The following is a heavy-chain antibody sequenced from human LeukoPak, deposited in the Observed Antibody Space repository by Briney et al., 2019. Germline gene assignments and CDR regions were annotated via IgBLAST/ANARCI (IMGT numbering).Heavy chain of an antibody. CDR2: TSGSGGST. CDR3: AKGPRAYCSGGSCLFDY. D-gene: IGHD2-15*01. Sequence: GGSLRLSCAASGFTFSSYAMSWVRQAPGKGLEWVSATSGSGGSTYYADSVKGRFTISRDNSKNTLYLQMNSLRAEDTAVYYCAKGPRAYCSGGSCLFDYWGQGTLVTVSS. J-gene: IGHJ4*02. CDR1: GFTFSSYA. V-gene: IGHV3-23*01.